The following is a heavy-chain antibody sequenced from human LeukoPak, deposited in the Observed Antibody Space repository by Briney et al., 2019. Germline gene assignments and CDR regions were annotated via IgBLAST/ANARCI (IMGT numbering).Heavy chain of an antibody. V-gene: IGHV4-31*03. CDR1: AGSISSGGYY. J-gene: IGHJ4*02. D-gene: IGHD6-6*01. CDR3: ARVGQGPRRGSISHIDY. Sequence: SETLSLTCTLSAGSISSGGYYWSWIRQHPGKGLEWFGYVYYSGSTYLDPSLKSRVTISVDTSKNQFSLKLSSVTAADTALYYCARVGQGPRRGSISHIDYWGQGTLVTVSS. CDR2: VYYSGST.